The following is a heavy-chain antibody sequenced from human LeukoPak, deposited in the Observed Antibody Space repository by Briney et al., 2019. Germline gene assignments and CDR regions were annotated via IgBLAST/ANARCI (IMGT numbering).Heavy chain of an antibody. D-gene: IGHD6-13*01. CDR2: INHSGST. CDR3: ARGLRRAAAGTGYFDY. J-gene: IGHJ4*02. Sequence: SETLSLTCAVYGGSLSGYYWSWIRQPPGKGLEWIGEINHSGSTNYNPSLKSRVTISVDTSKNQFSLKLSSVTAADTAVYYCARGLRRAAAGTGYFDYWGQGTLVTVSS. CDR1: GGSLSGYY. V-gene: IGHV4-34*01.